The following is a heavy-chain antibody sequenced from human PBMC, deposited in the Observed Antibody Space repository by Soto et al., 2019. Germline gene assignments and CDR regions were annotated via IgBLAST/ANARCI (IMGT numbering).Heavy chain of an antibody. CDR3: ASPRIVGTTTHFDY. D-gene: IGHD1-26*01. J-gene: IGHJ4*02. CDR2: IIPIFGTA. V-gene: IGHV1-69*01. CDR1: GGTFSSYA. Sequence: QVQLVQSGAEVKKPGSSVKVSCKASGGTFSSYAISWVRQAPGQGLEWMGGIIPIFGTANYAQKFQGRVTINADESTSTAYMELSRLRSEDTAVYYSASPRIVGTTTHFDYWGKGTLVTVSS.